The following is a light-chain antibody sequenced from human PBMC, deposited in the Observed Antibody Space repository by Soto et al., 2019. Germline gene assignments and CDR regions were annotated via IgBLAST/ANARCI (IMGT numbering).Light chain of an antibody. J-gene: IGLJ1*01. CDR3: CSYAGSSTFV. CDR2: EVS. Sequence: QTVVTQPASVSGSPGQSITISCTGTSSDVGSHNLVSWYQQHPGKAPKLMIYEVSKRPSGVSNRFSGSKSGNTASLTISGLQAEDEADYYCCSYAGSSTFVFGTGTKLTVL. V-gene: IGLV2-23*02. CDR1: SSDVGSHNL.